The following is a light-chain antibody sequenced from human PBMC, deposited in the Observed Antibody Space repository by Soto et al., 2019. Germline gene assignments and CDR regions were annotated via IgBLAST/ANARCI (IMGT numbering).Light chain of an antibody. V-gene: IGKV3-20*01. CDR3: QQYGSSPFT. CDR1: ESVSSSY. J-gene: IGKJ3*01. CDR2: GAT. Sequence: EIVLTQSPGTLSLSPGESATLSCGASESVSSSYLAWYQQKPGQAPRLLIYGATTRLRGVPDRFSGSGSGTDFTLTISRLEPADFAVYYCQQYGSSPFTFGPGTKVDI.